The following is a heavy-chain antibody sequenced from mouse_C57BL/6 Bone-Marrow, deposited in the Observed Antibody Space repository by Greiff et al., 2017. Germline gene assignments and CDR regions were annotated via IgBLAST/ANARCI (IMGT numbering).Heavy chain of an antibody. CDR1: GFTFNTYA. CDR2: IRSKSSNYAT. V-gene: IGHV10-3*01. CDR3: VREITTVVATDWYFDV. D-gene: IGHD1-1*01. Sequence: EVKVVESGGGLVQPKRSLKLSCAASGFTFNTYAMHWVRQAPGKGLEWVARIRSKSSNYATYYADSVKDRFTISRDDSQSMLYLQMNNLKTEDTAMYYCVREITTVVATDWYFDVWGTGTTVTVSS. J-gene: IGHJ1*03.